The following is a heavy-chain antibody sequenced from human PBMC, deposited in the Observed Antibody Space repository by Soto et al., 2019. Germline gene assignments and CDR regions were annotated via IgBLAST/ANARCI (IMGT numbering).Heavy chain of an antibody. D-gene: IGHD5-12*01. V-gene: IGHV4-31*03. J-gene: IGHJ3*02. CDR1: GGSVSSGAYY. CDR3: ARARLRAVYAFDI. CDR2: IYYSGST. Sequence: QVQLQESDAGLVKASQTLSLTCTVSGGSVSSGAYYWTWIRQRPGKGLEWIGYIYYSGSTYYSPSRKSRLSISLYTSKNQFSLRLSSVTAADTAMYYCARARLRAVYAFDIWGQGTMVTVSS.